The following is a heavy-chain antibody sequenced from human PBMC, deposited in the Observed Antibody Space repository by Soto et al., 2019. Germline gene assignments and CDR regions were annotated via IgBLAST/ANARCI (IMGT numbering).Heavy chain of an antibody. D-gene: IGHD6-19*01. CDR2: ISGSGGST. J-gene: IGHJ4*02. CDR1: GFTFSSYA. Sequence: GGSLRLSCAASGFTFSSYAMSWVRQAPGKGLEWVSAISGSGGSTYYADSVKGRFTISRDNSKNTLYLQMNSLKAEDTAVYYCAKDLGYSSGLTTADYWGQGTLVTVSS. CDR3: AKDLGYSSGLTTADY. V-gene: IGHV3-23*01.